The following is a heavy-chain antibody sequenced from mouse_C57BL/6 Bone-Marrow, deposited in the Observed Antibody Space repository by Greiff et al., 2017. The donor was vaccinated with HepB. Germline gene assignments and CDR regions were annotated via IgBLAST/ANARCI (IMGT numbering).Heavy chain of an antibody. D-gene: IGHD1-1*01. Sequence: QLQQSGAELVRPGTSVKVSCKASGYAFTNYLIEWVKQRPGQGLEWIGVINPGSGGTNYNEKFKGKATLTADKSSSTAYMQLSSLTSEDSAVYFCARHDGSSYWYFDVWGTGTTVTVSS. V-gene: IGHV1-54*01. CDR1: GYAFTNYL. J-gene: IGHJ1*03. CDR3: ARHDGSSYWYFDV. CDR2: INPGSGGT.